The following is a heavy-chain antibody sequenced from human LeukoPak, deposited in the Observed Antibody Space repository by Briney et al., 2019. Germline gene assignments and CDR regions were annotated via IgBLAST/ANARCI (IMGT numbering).Heavy chain of an antibody. Sequence: PSETLSLTCTVSGGSISSSTYHWAWIRQPPGKGLEWMGSIYYTGTTYYNPSLKSRVTPSVDTSKNQFSLKVNSVTAADTAVYYCASDLKWGQGTLVIVSS. CDR3: ASDLK. V-gene: IGHV4-39*01. CDR1: GGSISSSTYH. J-gene: IGHJ4*02. CDR2: IYYTGTT.